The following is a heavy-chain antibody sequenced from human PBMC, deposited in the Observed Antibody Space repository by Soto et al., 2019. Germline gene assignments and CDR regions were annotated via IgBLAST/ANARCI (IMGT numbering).Heavy chain of an antibody. J-gene: IGHJ6*03. V-gene: IGHV4-34*01. CDR3: ARGPLVGSWGLIAARPPISRYYYMDV. CDR1: GGSFSGYY. D-gene: IGHD6-6*01. CDR2: INHSGST. Sequence: SETLSLTCAVYGGSFSGYYWSWIRQPPGKGLEWIGEINHSGSTNYNPSLKSRVTISVDTSKNQFSLKLSSVTAADTAVYYCARGPLVGSWGLIAARPPISRYYYMDVWGKGTTVTVSS.